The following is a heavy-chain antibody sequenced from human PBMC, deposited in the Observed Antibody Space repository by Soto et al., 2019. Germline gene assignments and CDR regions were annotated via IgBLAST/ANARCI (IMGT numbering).Heavy chain of an antibody. CDR3: ARDPPYSSGWTNYYSGMDV. D-gene: IGHD6-25*01. CDR2: ISYDGSNE. J-gene: IGHJ6*02. V-gene: IGHV3-30-3*01. CDR1: GFTLSSYA. Sequence: PGGSLTLSCAASGFTLSSYAIHWVRQAPGKGLEWVAVISYDGSNEYYTDSVKGRFTISRDNSKNTLYLQMNSLRAEDTAVYYCARDPPYSSGWTNYYSGMDVWGQGTTVTVSS.